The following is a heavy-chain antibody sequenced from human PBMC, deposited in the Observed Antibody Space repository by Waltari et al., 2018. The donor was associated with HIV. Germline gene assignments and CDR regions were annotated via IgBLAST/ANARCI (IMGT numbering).Heavy chain of an antibody. J-gene: IGHJ4*02. V-gene: IGHV3-7*01. CDR2: RRQDGSEK. D-gene: IGHD4-17*01. CDR3: ARVMTTVTFFDY. CDR1: GFTFSTYW. Sequence: EVQLVESGGGLVQPGGSLRLSCTASGFTFSTYWMSWVRQAPGKGREWVANRRQDGSEKYYVDSVEGRFTISRDNAKTSLYLQMNSLRAEDTAVYYCARVMTTVTFFDYWGQGTLVTISS.